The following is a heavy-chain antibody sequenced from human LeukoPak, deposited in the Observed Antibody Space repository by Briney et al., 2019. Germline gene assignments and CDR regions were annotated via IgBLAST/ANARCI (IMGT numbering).Heavy chain of an antibody. D-gene: IGHD4-17*01. CDR3: ARGQATGTTPRFDY. Sequence: GGSLRLSCVGSGFTFRSHAMSWVRQAPEKGLEFVSGIYENGGTTYYADSVKGRFSISRDNSKNSLYLQMNSLRDEDTAVYYCARGQATGTTPRFDYWGQGTLVTVSS. CDR2: IYENGGTT. J-gene: IGHJ4*02. CDR1: GFTFRSHA. V-gene: IGHV3-23*01.